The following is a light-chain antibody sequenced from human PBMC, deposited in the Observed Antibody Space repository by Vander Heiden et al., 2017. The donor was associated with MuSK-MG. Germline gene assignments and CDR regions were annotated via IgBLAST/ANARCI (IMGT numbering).Light chain of an antibody. CDR3: QAWDSSTVV. J-gene: IGLJ2*01. CDR2: QDS. Sequence: SYELTQPPSVSVSPGQTASITCSGDKLGDKYACWYQQKPGQSPVLVIYQDSKRTSGIPERFSGSNSGNTATLTISGTQAMDEDDYYCQAWDSSTVVFGGGTKLTVL. V-gene: IGLV3-1*01. CDR1: KLGDKY.